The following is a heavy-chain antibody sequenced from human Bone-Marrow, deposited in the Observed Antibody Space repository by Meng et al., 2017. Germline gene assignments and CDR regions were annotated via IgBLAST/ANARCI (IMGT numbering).Heavy chain of an antibody. J-gene: IGHJ1*01. D-gene: IGHD3-22*01. Sequence: GGSLRLSCAASGFTFSSYSMNWVRQAPGKGLEWVSSISSSSSYIYYADSVKGRFTISRDNAKNSLYLQMNSLRAEDTAVYYCARDRTHYYDSSSYYSGGDGFQHWGQGTLVTVSS. V-gene: IGHV3-21*01. CDR2: ISSSSSYI. CDR3: ARDRTHYYDSSSYYSGGDGFQH. CDR1: GFTFSSYS.